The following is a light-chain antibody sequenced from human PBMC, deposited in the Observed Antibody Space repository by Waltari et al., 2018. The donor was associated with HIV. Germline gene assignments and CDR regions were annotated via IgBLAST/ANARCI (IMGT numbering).Light chain of an antibody. V-gene: IGLV2-14*01. CDR2: EVT. J-gene: IGLJ2*01. Sequence: QSALTQPASVSGSPGQSITPSCTGNRHGICTYNYVSWYQQHPGNVPKLLIYEVTKRPSGVSNRFSGSKSGNTASLTISGLQAEDEAAYYCCSYTSTTTSILFAGGTKLTVL. CDR1: RHGICTYNY. CDR3: CSYTSTTTSIL.